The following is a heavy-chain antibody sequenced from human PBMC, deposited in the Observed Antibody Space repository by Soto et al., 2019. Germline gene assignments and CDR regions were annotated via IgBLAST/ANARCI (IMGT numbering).Heavy chain of an antibody. V-gene: IGHV3-30*18. CDR2: ISYDGSNK. D-gene: IGHD3-3*01. CDR3: AKDQFLAKWYVYY. CDR1: GFTFSSYG. J-gene: IGHJ4*02. Sequence: QVQLVESGRGVIQPGRSLRLACAAYGFTFSSYGMHWVRQAPGTGLEWVAVISYDGSNKYYADSVKGRFTISRDNSKNTLYLQMISLRADDTAVYYCAKDQFLAKWYVYYWGQGTLVTVSS.